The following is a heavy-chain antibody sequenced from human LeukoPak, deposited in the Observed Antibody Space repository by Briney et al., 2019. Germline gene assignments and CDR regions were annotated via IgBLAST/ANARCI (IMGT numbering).Heavy chain of an antibody. Sequence: ASLKVSCKASGYTFTGYGISWVRQAPGQGLGWMGWISAYNGNTNYAQKLQGRVTMTTDTSTSTAYMELRSLRSDDTAVYYCARDSSSPYYYYGMDVWGQGTTVTVSS. CDR1: GYTFTGYG. J-gene: IGHJ6*02. CDR3: ARDSSSPYYYYGMDV. D-gene: IGHD6-6*01. V-gene: IGHV1-18*01. CDR2: ISAYNGNT.